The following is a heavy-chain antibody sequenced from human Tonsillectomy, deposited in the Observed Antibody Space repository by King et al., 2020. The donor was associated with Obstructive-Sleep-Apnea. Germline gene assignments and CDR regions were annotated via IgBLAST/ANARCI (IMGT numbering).Heavy chain of an antibody. D-gene: IGHD5-12*01. CDR1: GFTFSSYA. CDR3: AKDPMPVIVATIGTLCYFDY. J-gene: IGHJ4*02. Sequence: VQLVESGGGLVQPGGSLRLSCAASGFTFSSYAMSWVRQAPGKGLEWVSAISGSGGSTYYADSVKGRFTISRDNSKNTLYLQMNSLRAEDTAVYYCAKDPMPVIVATIGTLCYFDYWGQGTLVTVSS. V-gene: IGHV3-23*04. CDR2: ISGSGGST.